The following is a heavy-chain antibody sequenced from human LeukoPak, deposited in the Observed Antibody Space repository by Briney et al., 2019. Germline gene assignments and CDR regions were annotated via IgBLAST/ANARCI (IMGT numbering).Heavy chain of an antibody. CDR2: ISSNGGST. V-gene: IGHV3-64D*09. J-gene: IGHJ1*01. CDR3: VKADYYDTSNYYYRYLQY. CDR1: GFTFSSYT. D-gene: IGHD3-22*01. Sequence: GGSLRLSCSASGFTFSSYTMHWVRQAPGKGLEYVSAISSNGGSTYYADSVKGRFTISRDNSKNTLYLQMSSLRAEDTAVYYCVKADYYDTSNYYYRYLQYWGQGTLVTVSS.